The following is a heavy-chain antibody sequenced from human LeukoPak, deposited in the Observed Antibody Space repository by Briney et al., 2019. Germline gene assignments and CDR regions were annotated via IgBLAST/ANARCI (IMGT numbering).Heavy chain of an antibody. Sequence: PGGSLRLSCEVSGFIFRSYWMDWVRQAPGRGLEWVANINQDGSEKYFVDSVKGRFTISRDNAKSSLYLQTNSLRAEDTAVYFCSRALEVWGKGTTVTVST. CDR2: INQDGSEK. CDR1: GFIFRSYW. V-gene: IGHV3-7*01. J-gene: IGHJ6*04. CDR3: SRALEV.